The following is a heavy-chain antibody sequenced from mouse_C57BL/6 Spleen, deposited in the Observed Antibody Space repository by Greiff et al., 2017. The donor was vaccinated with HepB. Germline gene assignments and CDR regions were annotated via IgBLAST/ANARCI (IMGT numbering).Heavy chain of an antibody. CDR1: GFSLTSYG. D-gene: IGHD2-4*01. Sequence: VKLMESGPGLVAPSQSLSITCTVSGFSLTSYGVHWVRQPPGKGLEWLVVIWSDGSTTYNSALKSRLSISKDNSKSQVFLKMISLQTDDTAMYYCARHGDYGYAMDYWGQGTSVTVSS. V-gene: IGHV2-6-1*01. CDR3: ARHGDYGYAMDY. CDR2: IWSDGST. J-gene: IGHJ4*01.